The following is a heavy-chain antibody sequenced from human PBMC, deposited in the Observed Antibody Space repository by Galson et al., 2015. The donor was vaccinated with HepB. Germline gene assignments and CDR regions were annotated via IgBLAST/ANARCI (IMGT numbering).Heavy chain of an antibody. J-gene: IGHJ2*01. Sequence: SLRLSCAASGFTFDDYAMHWDRQAPGKGLEWVSGISWNSGSIGYADSVKGRFTISRDNAKNSLYLQMNSLRAEDTALYYCAKTLGVVPANWYFDLWGRGTLVTVSS. CDR2: ISWNSGSI. D-gene: IGHD2-2*01. CDR1: GFTFDDYA. CDR3: AKTLGVVPANWYFDL. V-gene: IGHV3-9*01.